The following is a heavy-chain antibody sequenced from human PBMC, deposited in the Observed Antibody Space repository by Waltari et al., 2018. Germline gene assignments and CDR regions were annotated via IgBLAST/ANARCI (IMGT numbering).Heavy chain of an antibody. CDR2: ISGSGGNT. CDR1: EFTFSSYA. V-gene: IGHV3-23*01. D-gene: IGHD6-19*01. Sequence: EVQLLESGGGLVQPGGSLRLSCAASEFTFSSYAMNWVRQAPGNGREWVSTISGSGGNTYYADSVKGRFTISRDNSKNTLYLQMNSLRAEDTAVYYCAKDPAGTYYFEYWGQGTLVTVSS. J-gene: IGHJ4*02. CDR3: AKDPAGTYYFEY.